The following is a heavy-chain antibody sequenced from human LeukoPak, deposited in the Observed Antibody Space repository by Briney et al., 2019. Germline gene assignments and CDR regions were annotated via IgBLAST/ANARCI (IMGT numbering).Heavy chain of an antibody. CDR3: ARLGDSSSSGIDY. J-gene: IGHJ4*02. Sequence: PSETLSLTCTVSGDSITNYYWNWIRQPAGKGLEWIGRIHTSGTTNHNPSLKSRATMSVDTSMNQFSLKLSSVTAADTAVYYCARLGDSSSSGIDYWGQGTLVTVSS. D-gene: IGHD6-6*01. CDR2: IHTSGTT. CDR1: GDSITNYY. V-gene: IGHV4-4*07.